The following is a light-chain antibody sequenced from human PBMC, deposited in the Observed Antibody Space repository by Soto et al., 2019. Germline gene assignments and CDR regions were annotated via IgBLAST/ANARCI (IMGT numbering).Light chain of an antibody. V-gene: IGKV1-39*01. CDR3: QQSYTTPST. J-gene: IGKJ2*01. Sequence: DIQMTQSPSSLSASVGDRVTVTCRASQSIGTYVNWYQQKPGKAPYLLIYAASRLQSGVPSKFSGSGSGTDXTXTISXXQPEDFATYYCQQSYTTPSTFGQGTKLEIK. CDR2: AAS. CDR1: QSIGTY.